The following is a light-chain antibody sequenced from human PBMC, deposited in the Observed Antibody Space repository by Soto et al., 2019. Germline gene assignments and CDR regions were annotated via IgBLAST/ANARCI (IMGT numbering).Light chain of an antibody. J-gene: IGLJ2*01. CDR1: SSDVGGYKY. Sequence: QSALTQPASVSGSPGQSITISCTGTSSDVGGYKYVSWYQQHPDKALKLIIFEVSNRPSGISSRFSGSKSGNTASLTISGLQAEDEADYYCASYTSSSTSVIFGRGTQLTVL. CDR3: ASYTSSSTSVI. V-gene: IGLV2-14*01. CDR2: EVS.